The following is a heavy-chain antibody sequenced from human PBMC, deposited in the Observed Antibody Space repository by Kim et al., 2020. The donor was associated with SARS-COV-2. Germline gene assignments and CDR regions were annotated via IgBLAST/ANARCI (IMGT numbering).Heavy chain of an antibody. J-gene: IGHJ4*02. CDR3: ASALGH. D-gene: IGHD3-16*02. CDR2: STSGRT. V-gene: IGHV4-4*07. Sequence: STSGRTKYTPSLPSRVTMSVDMSKNQFSLKLSSVTAADTAVYYCASALGHWGQGTLVTVSS.